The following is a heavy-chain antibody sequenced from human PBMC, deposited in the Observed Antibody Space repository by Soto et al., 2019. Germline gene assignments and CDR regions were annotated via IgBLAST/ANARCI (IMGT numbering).Heavy chain of an antibody. CDR3: ARDLGSGWSDAFDI. D-gene: IGHD6-19*01. J-gene: IGHJ3*02. Sequence: GGSLRLSCAASGFTFSSYSMNWVRQAPGKGLEWVSYISSSSTIYYADSVKGRFTISRDNAKNSLYLQMNSLRDEDTAVYYCARDLGSGWSDAFDIWGQGTMVTVSS. CDR1: GFTFSSYS. CDR2: ISSSSTI. V-gene: IGHV3-48*02.